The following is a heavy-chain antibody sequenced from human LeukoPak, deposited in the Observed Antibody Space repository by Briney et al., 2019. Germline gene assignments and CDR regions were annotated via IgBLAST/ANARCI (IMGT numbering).Heavy chain of an antibody. CDR2: INGEGNSI. J-gene: IGHJ5*02. D-gene: IGHD3-22*01. CDR1: GFTIRNYC. V-gene: IGHV3-74*01. CDR3: ARDSDYYDSSGYVYWFNP. Sequence: GGSLRLSCAASGFTIRNYCMHWVRQAPGKGLVWVSRINGEGNSITYADSVKGRFTISRDNAKNTLYLQMNSLRAEDTAVYFCARDSDYYDSSGYVYWFNPWGQGTLVTVSS.